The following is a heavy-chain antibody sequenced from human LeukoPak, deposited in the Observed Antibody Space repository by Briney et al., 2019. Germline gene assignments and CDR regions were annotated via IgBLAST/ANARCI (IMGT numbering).Heavy chain of an antibody. Sequence: ASVKVSCKASGYTFTGYYMHWVRQAPGRGLEWMGWINPNSGGTNYAQEFQGRVTMTRDTSISTAYMELSRLRSDDTAVYYCARTIGGYCSGGSCYSEYAYWGQGTLVTVSS. CDR3: ARTIGGYCSGGSCYSEYAY. CDR2: INPNSGGT. V-gene: IGHV1-2*02. D-gene: IGHD2-15*01. J-gene: IGHJ4*02. CDR1: GYTFTGYY.